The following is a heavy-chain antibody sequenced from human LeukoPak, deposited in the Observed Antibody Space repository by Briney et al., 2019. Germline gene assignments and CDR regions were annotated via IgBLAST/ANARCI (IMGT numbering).Heavy chain of an antibody. J-gene: IGHJ1*01. D-gene: IGHD1-26*01. CDR2: ISSSSSAI. V-gene: IGHV3-48*01. Sequence: GGSLRLSCAASGFTFNSYSMNWVRQASGKGLEWVSFISSSSSAIFYADSVKGRFTISRDNAKNPLYLQMNSLRAEDTAVYYCAKDGIVGATNAEYFQHWGQGTLVTVSS. CDR1: GFTFNSYS. CDR3: AKDGIVGATNAEYFQH.